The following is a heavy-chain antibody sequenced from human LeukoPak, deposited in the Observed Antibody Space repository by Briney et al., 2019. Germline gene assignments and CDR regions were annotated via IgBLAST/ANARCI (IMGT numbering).Heavy chain of an antibody. Sequence: PSETLSLTCAVYGGSFSGYYWSWIRQPPGKGLGWIGEINHSGSTNYNPSLKSRVTISVDTSKNQFSLKLSSVTAADTAVYYCARAGRYYDWFLDYWGQGTLVTVSS. CDR2: INHSGST. V-gene: IGHV4-34*01. D-gene: IGHD3-9*01. J-gene: IGHJ4*02. CDR3: ARAGRYYDWFLDY. CDR1: GGSFSGYY.